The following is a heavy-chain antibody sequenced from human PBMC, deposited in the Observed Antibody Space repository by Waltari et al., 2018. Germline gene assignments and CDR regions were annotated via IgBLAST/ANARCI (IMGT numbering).Heavy chain of an antibody. J-gene: IGHJ4*02. V-gene: IGHV1-2*06. CDR3: ALRGDSPQFDY. CDR2: INPNSGGT. CDR1: AHSFPGYY. D-gene: IGHD3-16*01. Sequence: QVQLVQSGADVKKPGASLTVSCKAPAHSFPGYYMTWVRQAPGQGLEWMGRINPNSGGTNYAQKFQGRVTMTRDTSISTAYRELSRLRSDDTAVYYCALRGDSPQFDYWGQGTLVTVSS.